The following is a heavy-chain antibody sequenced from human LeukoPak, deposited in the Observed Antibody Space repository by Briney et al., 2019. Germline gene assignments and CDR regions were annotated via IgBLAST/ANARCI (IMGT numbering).Heavy chain of an antibody. CDR1: GESLSGYY. CDR2: INHSGST. CDR3: ARRRWSSSSVIGY. D-gene: IGHD6-6*01. Sequence: SETLSLTCGVNGESLSGYYWIWIRQTPTQALEWIGEINHSGSTNYNPSLKSRVTISVDTSKNQFYLSLTSLTAADTAVYYCARRRWSSSSVIGYWGRGTRVTVSP. V-gene: IGHV4-34*01. J-gene: IGHJ4*02.